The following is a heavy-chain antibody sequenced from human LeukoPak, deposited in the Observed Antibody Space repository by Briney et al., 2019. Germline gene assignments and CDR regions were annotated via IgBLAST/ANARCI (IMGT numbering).Heavy chain of an antibody. J-gene: IGHJ6*03. CDR2: ISWDGGST. CDR3: AKEGSGRYDYYYYMDV. Sequence: GGSLRLSCAASGFTFDDYAMHWVRQAPGKGLEWVSLISWDGGSTYYADSVKGRFTISRDNSKNSLYLQMNSLRAEDTALYYCAKEGSGRYDYYYYMDVWGKGATVTVSS. V-gene: IGHV3-43D*03. CDR1: GFTFDDYA. D-gene: IGHD1-26*01.